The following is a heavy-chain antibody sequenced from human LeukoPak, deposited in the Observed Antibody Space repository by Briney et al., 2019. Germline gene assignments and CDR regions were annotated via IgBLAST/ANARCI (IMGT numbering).Heavy chain of an antibody. D-gene: IGHD2-2*01. CDR3: ARGGEYCSSTSCYYDS. Sequence: SETLSLTCTVSGGSISSYYWSWIRQPAGKGLEWIGRIYTSGSTNYNPSLKSRVTMSVDTSKKQFSLKLSSVTAADTAVYYCARGGEYCSSTSCYYDSWGQGTLVTVSS. CDR1: GGSISSYY. V-gene: IGHV4-4*07. J-gene: IGHJ4*02. CDR2: IYTSGST.